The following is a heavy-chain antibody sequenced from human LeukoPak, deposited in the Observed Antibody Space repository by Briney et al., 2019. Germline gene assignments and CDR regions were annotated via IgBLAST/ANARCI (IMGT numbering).Heavy chain of an antibody. CDR3: ARDPGGGPTHGF. J-gene: IGHJ4*02. Sequence: PGGSLRLSCAASGVTVGNNYMSWVRHPPGKGLEWISVIYSDGSTYYADSGKGRFTISRDSSENTLYLQMNSLRAEDTAVDYCARDPGGGPTHGFWDQGTLVTVSS. CDR1: GVTVGNNY. D-gene: IGHD1-26*01. CDR2: IYSDGST. V-gene: IGHV3-53*05.